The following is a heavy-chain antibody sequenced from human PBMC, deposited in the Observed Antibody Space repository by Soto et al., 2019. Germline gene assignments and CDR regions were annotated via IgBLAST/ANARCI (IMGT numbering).Heavy chain of an antibody. J-gene: IGHJ6*02. Sequence: HVQLVESGGGLVKPGGSLRLSCVASGFTFSDYYMSWIRQAPGKGLEWISYISSGTSYTNYADSVKGRFTISRDDAKKSLELQMNRLTVEDTAVYYCARDGSGSYYYGMDVWGQGTTVTVSS. CDR3: ARDGSGSYYYGMDV. D-gene: IGHD3-10*01. CDR2: ISSGTSYT. V-gene: IGHV3-11*05. CDR1: GFTFSDYY.